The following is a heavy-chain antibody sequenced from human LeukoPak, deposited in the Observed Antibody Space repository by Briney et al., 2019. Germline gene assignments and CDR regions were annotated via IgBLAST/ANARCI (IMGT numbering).Heavy chain of an antibody. CDR2: IWYDESNS. Sequence: GRSLRLSCAASGFTFSRYGMHWVRPAPGKGLEWVAVIWYDESNSYYADSVKGRFTISRDNSKKTLYLQMNSLRAEDTAVYYCAKSFLELEAYDYYMDVWGKGTTVTVSS. CDR1: GFTFSRYG. J-gene: IGHJ6*03. D-gene: IGHD1-7*01. CDR3: AKSFLELEAYDYYMDV. V-gene: IGHV3-33*06.